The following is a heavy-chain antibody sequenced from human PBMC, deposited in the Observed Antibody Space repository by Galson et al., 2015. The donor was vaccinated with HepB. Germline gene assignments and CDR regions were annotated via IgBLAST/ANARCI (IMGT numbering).Heavy chain of an antibody. V-gene: IGHV1-18*01. CDR3: ARDRNYICES. Sequence: SVKVSCKASGYTFTSNGLSWVRQAPGQGLEWMGWISTHSGDTKSAQKFQGRLIMTTDTSTATAYMELRSLTSDDTAIYYCARDRNYICESWGQGTLVTVSS. D-gene: IGHD1-7*01. CDR1: GYTFTSNG. CDR2: ISTHSGDT. J-gene: IGHJ5*02.